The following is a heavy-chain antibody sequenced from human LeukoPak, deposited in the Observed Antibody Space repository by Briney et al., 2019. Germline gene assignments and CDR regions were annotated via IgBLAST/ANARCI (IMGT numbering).Heavy chain of an antibody. CDR1: GFTFSSYG. D-gene: IGHD6-19*01. CDR3: ASGDYSSGDYSNGWHLDF. V-gene: IGHV3-33*01. CDR2: IWFDGSHK. Sequence: QPGRSLRLSCAASGFTFSSYGMHWVRQAPGKGLEWVAVIWFDGSHKYYAESVKGRFTISRDNSKNTLYLQMNSLRAEDTALYYCASGDYSSGDYSNGWHLDFWGQGTLVTVSS. J-gene: IGHJ4*02.